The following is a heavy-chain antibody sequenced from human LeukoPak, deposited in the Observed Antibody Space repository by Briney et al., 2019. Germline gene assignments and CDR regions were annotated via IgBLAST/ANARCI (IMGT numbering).Heavy chain of an antibody. J-gene: IGHJ4*02. CDR2: IWYDGSNK. CDR3: ARDIYHRSTYYFDY. CDR1: GFTFSNYG. Sequence: GGSLRLSCAASGFTFSNYGMHWVRQAPGKGLEGVARIWYDGSNKYYADSVKGRFTISRDNSKNTLYLQMNSLRAEDTAVFYCARDIYHRSTYYFDYWCQGALVTVAS. V-gene: IGHV3-33*01. D-gene: IGHD1-1*01.